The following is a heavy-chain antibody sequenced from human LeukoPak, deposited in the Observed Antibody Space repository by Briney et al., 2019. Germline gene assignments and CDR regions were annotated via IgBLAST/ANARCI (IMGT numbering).Heavy chain of an antibody. CDR1: GYSISSGYY. V-gene: IGHV4-38-2*02. CDR3: ARRNLYGYGLYYFDY. D-gene: IGHD5-18*01. CDR2: IYHSGST. Sequence: PSETLSLTCTVSGYSISSGYYWGWIRQPPGKGLEWIGSIYHSGSTYYNPSLKSRVTISVDTSKNQFSLKLSSVTAADTAVYYCARRNLYGYGLYYFDYWGQGTLVTVSS. J-gene: IGHJ4*02.